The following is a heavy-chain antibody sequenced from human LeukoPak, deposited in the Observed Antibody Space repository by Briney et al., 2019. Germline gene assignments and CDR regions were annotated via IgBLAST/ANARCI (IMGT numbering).Heavy chain of an antibody. CDR3: ARARWQLVPYFDS. CDR2: INPNSGGT. CDR1: GYTFTDYY. V-gene: IGHV1-2*02. D-gene: IGHD6-6*01. J-gene: IGHJ4*02. Sequence: SVKVSCKASGYTFTDYYMHWVRQAPGQGLELMGWINPNSGGTNFAQKFQGRVAMTRDTSISTAYLELGSLRSDDPAVYFCARARWQLVPYFDSWGQGTLVTVSS.